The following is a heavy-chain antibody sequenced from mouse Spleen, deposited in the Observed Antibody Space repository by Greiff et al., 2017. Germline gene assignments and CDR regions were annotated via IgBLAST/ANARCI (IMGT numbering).Heavy chain of an antibody. CDR3: ARGDSSGYTFDY. J-gene: IGHJ2*01. CDR1: GYTFTDYY. CDR2: INPYNGGT. Sequence: DVKLQESGPVLVKPGASVKMSCKASGYTFTDYYMNWVKQSHGKSLEWIGVINPYNGGTSYNQKFKGKATLTVDKSSSTAYMELNSLTSEDSAVYYCARGDSSGYTFDYWGQGTTLTVSS. D-gene: IGHD3-2*02. V-gene: IGHV1-19*01.